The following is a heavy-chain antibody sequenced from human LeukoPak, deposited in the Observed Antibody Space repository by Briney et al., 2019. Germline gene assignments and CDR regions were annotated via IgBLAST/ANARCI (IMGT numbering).Heavy chain of an antibody. D-gene: IGHD1-7*01. J-gene: IGHJ4*02. Sequence: GGSLRLSCAASGFTFSSYAMHWVRQAPGKGLEWVAVISYDGSNKYYADSVKGRFTISRDNSKNTLYLQMNSLRAEDTAVYYCARGSELYPLDYWGQGTLVTVSS. CDR3: ARGSELYPLDY. CDR2: ISYDGSNK. V-gene: IGHV3-30*04. CDR1: GFTFSSYA.